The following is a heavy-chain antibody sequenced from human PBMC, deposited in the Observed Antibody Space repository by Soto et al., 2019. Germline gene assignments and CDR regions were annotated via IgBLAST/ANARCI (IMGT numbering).Heavy chain of an antibody. J-gene: IGHJ4*02. V-gene: IGHV3-64D*06. CDR1: GFTFSSSA. CDR2: ISSNGGST. Sequence: GGSLRLSCSASGFTFSSSAMSWVRQAPGKGLEYVSAISSNGGSTYYADSVKGRFTISRDNSKNTLYLQMSSLRAEDTAVYYCVKGPGIAAAGTFFDYWGQGP. D-gene: IGHD6-13*01. CDR3: VKGPGIAAAGTFFDY.